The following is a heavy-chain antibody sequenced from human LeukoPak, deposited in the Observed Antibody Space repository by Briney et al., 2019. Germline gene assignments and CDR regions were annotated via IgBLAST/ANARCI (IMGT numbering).Heavy chain of an antibody. CDR3: AREYSSSSGRAFDI. CDR2: IGSSSSSI. D-gene: IGHD6-6*01. J-gene: IGHJ3*02. CDR1: GFTFSSYS. Sequence: GSLRLSCAASGFTFSSYSMNWVRQAPGKGLEWVSYIGSSSSSIYYADSVKGRFTLSRDNAKNSLYLQMNSLRDEDTAVYYCAREYSSSSGRAFDIWGQGTMVTVSS. V-gene: IGHV3-48*02.